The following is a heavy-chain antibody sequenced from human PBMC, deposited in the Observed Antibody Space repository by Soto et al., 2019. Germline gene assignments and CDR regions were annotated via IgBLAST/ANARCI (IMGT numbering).Heavy chain of an antibody. D-gene: IGHD3-9*01. J-gene: IGHJ5*02. CDR2: ISGSGGVI. V-gene: IGHV3-23*01. CDR1: GFTFRNYA. CDR3: ATCGHYDMLTGQGRFDP. Sequence: EVQLLESGGGLVQPGGSLRLSCAASGFTFRNYAMIWVRQAPGKGLEWVSGISGSGGVIFYADSVRGRFTISRDNSKNTLHLHMNSLRGDDTALYYCATCGHYDMLTGQGRFDPWGLGTLVTVAS.